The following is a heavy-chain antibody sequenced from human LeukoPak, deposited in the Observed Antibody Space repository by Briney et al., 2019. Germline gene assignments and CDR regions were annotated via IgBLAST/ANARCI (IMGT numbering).Heavy chain of an antibody. J-gene: IGHJ6*03. CDR3: ARSTSQAYYYYYYMDV. Sequence: ASVKVSCKASGYTFTGYYMHWVRQAPGQGLEWMGWINPNSGGTNYAQKLQGRVTMTTDTSTSTAYMELRSLRSDDTAVYYCARSTSQAYYYYYYMDVWGKGTTVTISS. D-gene: IGHD2-2*01. CDR2: INPNSGGT. V-gene: IGHV1-2*02. CDR1: GYTFTGYY.